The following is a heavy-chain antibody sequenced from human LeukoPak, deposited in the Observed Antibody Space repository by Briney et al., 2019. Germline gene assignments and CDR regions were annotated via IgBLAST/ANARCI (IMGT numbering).Heavy chain of an antibody. CDR1: GGSFSGYY. J-gene: IGHJ5*02. CDR3: ARGPVVPAAILYNWFDP. V-gene: IGHV4-34*01. D-gene: IGHD2-2*02. CDR2: INHSGST. Sequence: PSETLSLTCAVYGGSFSGYYWSWIRQPPGKGLEWIGEINHSGSTNYNPSLKSRVTISVDTSKNQFSLKLSSVTAADTAVYYCARGPVVPAAILYNWFDPWGQGTLVTVSS.